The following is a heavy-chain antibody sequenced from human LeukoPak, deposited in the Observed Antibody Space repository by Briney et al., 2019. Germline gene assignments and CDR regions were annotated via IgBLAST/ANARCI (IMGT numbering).Heavy chain of an antibody. D-gene: IGHD4-23*01. V-gene: IGHV3-30*04. J-gene: IGHJ6*03. CDR3: ARDGGGKYGSYYYYMDV. CDR2: ISYDGSNK. CDR1: GFTFSSYA. Sequence: PGRSLRLSCAASGFTFSSYAMHWVRQAPGKGLEWVAVISYDGSNKYYADSVKGRFTISRDNSKNTLYLQMNSLRAEDTAVYYCARDGGGKYGSYYYYMDVWGKGTTVTVSS.